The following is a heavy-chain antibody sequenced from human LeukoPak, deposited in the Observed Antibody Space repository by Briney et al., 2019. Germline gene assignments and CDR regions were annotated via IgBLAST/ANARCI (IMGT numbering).Heavy chain of an antibody. Sequence: GGSLRLSCAASGFTFSSYGMHWVRQAPGKGLEWVAVIWYDGSNKYYADSVKGRFTISRDNSKNTLYLQMNSLRAKDTAVYYCAKESPPTPFDYWGQGTLVTVSS. V-gene: IGHV3-33*06. CDR2: IWYDGSNK. CDR1: GFTFSSYG. J-gene: IGHJ4*02. CDR3: AKESPPTPFDY.